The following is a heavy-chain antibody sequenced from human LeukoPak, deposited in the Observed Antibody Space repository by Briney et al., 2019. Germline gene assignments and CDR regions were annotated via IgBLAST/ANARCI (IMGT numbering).Heavy chain of an antibody. J-gene: IGHJ5*02. CDR3: ARDNAENDNWFDP. CDR2: IYTSGST. V-gene: IGHV4-4*07. CDR1: GGSISSYY. D-gene: IGHD1-1*01. Sequence: PSETLSLTCTVSGGSISSYYWSWIRQPAGKGLEWIGRIYTSGSTNYNPSLKSRVTISVDMSKNQFSLSLRSVTAADTAVYYCARDNAENDNWFDPWGQGTLVTVSS.